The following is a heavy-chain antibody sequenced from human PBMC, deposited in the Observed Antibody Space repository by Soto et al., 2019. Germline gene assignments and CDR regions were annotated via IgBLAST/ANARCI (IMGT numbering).Heavy chain of an antibody. CDR2: ISGSGGST. D-gene: IGHD3-3*01. CDR1: GFTFSSYA. J-gene: IGHJ4*02. Sequence: GSLRLSCAASGFTFSSYAMSWVRQAPGKGLEWVSAISGSGGSTYYADSVKGRFTISRDNSKNTLYLQMNSLRAEDTAVYYCAKAGRFLEWLLLYFDYWGQGTLVTVSS. V-gene: IGHV3-23*01. CDR3: AKAGRFLEWLLLYFDY.